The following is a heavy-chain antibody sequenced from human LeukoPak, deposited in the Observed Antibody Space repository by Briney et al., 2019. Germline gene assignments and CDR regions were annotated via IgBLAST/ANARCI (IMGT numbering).Heavy chain of an antibody. CDR2: INSDGSST. D-gene: IGHD3-16*02. J-gene: IGHJ3*02. V-gene: IGHV3-74*01. Sequence: GGSLRLSCAASGFTFSSYWMHWVRQAPGKGLVWVSRINSDGSSTSYADSAKGRFTISRDNAKNTLYLQMNSLRAEDTAVYYCARALDDYIWGSYRWFPADAFDIWGQGTMVTVSS. CDR3: ARALDDYIWGSYRWFPADAFDI. CDR1: GFTFSSYW.